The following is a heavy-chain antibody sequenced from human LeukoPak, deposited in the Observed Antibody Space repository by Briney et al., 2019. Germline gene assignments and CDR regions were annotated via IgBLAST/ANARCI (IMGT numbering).Heavy chain of an antibody. D-gene: IGHD3-22*01. CDR1: GGSISSSSYS. Sequence: SETLSLTCTVSGGSISSSSYSWGWIRQPPGKGLEWIGSIYYSGSTNYNPSLKSRVTISVDTSKNQFSLKLSSVTAADTAVYYCARVTVYYDSSGYYFPALAFDIWGQGTMVTVSS. CDR3: ARVTVYYDSSGYYFPALAFDI. V-gene: IGHV4-39*07. CDR2: IYYSGST. J-gene: IGHJ3*02.